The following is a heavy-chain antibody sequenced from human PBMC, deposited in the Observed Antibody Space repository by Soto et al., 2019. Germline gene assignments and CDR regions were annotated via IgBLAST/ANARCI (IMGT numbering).Heavy chain of an antibody. CDR1: GYTFTGYY. J-gene: IGHJ4*02. Sequence: ASVKVSCKASGYTFTGYYMHWVRQAPGQGLEWMGWINPNSGGTNYAQKFQGWVTMTRDTSSSTAYMELSRLRSDDTAVYYCARTGGYCSSTSCYVVFDYWGQGTLVTVSS. CDR3: ARTGGYCSSTSCYVVFDY. D-gene: IGHD2-2*01. V-gene: IGHV1-2*04. CDR2: INPNSGGT.